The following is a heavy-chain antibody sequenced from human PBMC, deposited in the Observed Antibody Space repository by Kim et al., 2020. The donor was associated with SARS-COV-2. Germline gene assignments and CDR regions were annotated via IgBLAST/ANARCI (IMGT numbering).Heavy chain of an antibody. CDR3: ARDIYCSSTSCYSKAGQQKRDY. J-gene: IGHJ4*02. V-gene: IGHV1-2*06. D-gene: IGHD2-2*01. CDR2: INPNSGGT. CDR1: GYTFTGYY. Sequence: ASVKVSCKASGYTFTGYYMHWVRQAPGQGLEWMGRINPNSGGTNYAQKFQGRVTMTRDTSISTAYMELSRLRSDDKAVYYCARDIYCSSTSCYSKAGQQKRDYWGQGPLVTVSS.